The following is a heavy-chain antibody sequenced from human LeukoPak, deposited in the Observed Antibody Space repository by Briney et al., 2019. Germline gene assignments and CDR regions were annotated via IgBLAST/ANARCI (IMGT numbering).Heavy chain of an antibody. Sequence: SETLSLTCAVSGGSISSNTYYWGWIRQPPGKGLEWIGSFDYSGSTYYNPSLQSRVTIFEDTSKNQFSLKLTSVTAADTAVYYCARHLDGSYYSPFDYWGRGTLVTVSS. CDR3: ARHLDGSYYSPFDY. CDR1: GGSISSNTYY. CDR2: FDYSGST. D-gene: IGHD2-15*01. V-gene: IGHV4-39*01. J-gene: IGHJ4*02.